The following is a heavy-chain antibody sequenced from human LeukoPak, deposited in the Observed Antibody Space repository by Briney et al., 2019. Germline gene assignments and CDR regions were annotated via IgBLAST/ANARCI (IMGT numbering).Heavy chain of an antibody. D-gene: IGHD3-22*01. V-gene: IGHV3-9*01. CDR2: ISWNSGSI. CDR1: GFTFDDYA. CDR3: AKDMGYYDSSGYSALFDY. J-gene: IGHJ4*02. Sequence: GGSLRLSCAASGFTFDDYAMHWVRQAPGRGLEWVSGISWNSGSIGYADSVKGRFTISRDNAKNSLYLQMNSLRAEDTALYYCAKDMGYYDSSGYSALFDYWGQGTLVTVSS.